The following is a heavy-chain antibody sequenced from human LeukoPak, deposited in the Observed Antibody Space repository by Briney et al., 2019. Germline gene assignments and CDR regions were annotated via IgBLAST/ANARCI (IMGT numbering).Heavy chain of an antibody. CDR3: ARGGYYDILTGYASNNWFDP. Sequence: ASVEVSCKASGYTFTGYYMHWVQQAPGQGLEWMGWINPNSGGTNYAQKFQGRVTMTRDTSISTAYMELSRLRSDDTAVYYCARGGYYDILTGYASNNWFDPWGQGTLVTVSS. D-gene: IGHD3-9*01. CDR2: INPNSGGT. J-gene: IGHJ5*02. CDR1: GYTFTGYY. V-gene: IGHV1-2*02.